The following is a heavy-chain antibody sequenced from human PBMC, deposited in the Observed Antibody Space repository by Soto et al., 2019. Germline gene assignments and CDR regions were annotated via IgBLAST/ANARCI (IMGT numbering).Heavy chain of an antibody. V-gene: IGHV1-2*02. CDR2: INPNSGGT. Sequence: ASVKVSCKASGYTFTGYYMHWVRQAPGQGLEWMGWINPNSGGTNYAQKFQGRVTMTRDTSISTAYMELSRLRSDDTAVYYCARWRARGVGRLGAGYWGQGTLVTVSS. D-gene: IGHD1-26*01. CDR3: ARWRARGVGRLGAGY. J-gene: IGHJ4*02. CDR1: GYTFTGYY.